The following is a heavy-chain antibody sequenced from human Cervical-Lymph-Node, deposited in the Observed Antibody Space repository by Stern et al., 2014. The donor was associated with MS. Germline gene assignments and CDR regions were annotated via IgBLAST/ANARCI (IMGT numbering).Heavy chain of an antibody. Sequence: MQLVESGGGVVQPGRSLRLSCAASGFTFANYPMHWVRQPPGKGLEWVTFISYAGSSEDYADSVQGRFTISRDNSKNTLYLQLNSLRAEDTAVYYCARGGRGSGLDYWGQGTLVTVSS. D-gene: IGHD6-19*01. CDR1: GFTFANYP. CDR2: ISYAGSSE. V-gene: IGHV3-30-3*01. J-gene: IGHJ4*02. CDR3: ARGGRGSGLDY.